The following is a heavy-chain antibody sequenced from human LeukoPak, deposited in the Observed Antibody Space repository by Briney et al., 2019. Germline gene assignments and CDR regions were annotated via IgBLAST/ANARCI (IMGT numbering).Heavy chain of an antibody. D-gene: IGHD3-3*02. CDR3: ASERRPFLEYYGMDV. CDR1: GYTFTGYY. Sequence: ASVKVSCKASGYTFTGYYMHWVRQAPGQGLEWMGWVNPNSGGTNYAQKFQGRVTMTRDTSISTAYMELSRLRSDDTAVYYCASERRPFLEYYGMDVWGQGTTVTVSS. V-gene: IGHV1-2*02. J-gene: IGHJ6*02. CDR2: VNPNSGGT.